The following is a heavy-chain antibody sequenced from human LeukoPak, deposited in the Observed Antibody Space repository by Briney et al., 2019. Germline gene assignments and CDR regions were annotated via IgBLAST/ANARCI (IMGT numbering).Heavy chain of an antibody. CDR3: ARVQWSSGPGIFEF. V-gene: IGHV3-7*01. D-gene: IGHD6-19*01. CDR1: GFTFSNYW. J-gene: IGHJ4*02. CDR2: IKQDGSEK. Sequence: GGSLRLSCAASGFTFSNYWMSWVRQAPGKGLEWVANIKQDGSEKFYVDSVKGRLTISRDNAKNSLYLQMNSLRVEDTAVYYGARVQWSSGPGIFEFWGQGTLVTVSS.